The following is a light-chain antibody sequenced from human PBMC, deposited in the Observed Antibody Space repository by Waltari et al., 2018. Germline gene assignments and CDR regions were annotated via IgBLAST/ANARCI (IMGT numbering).Light chain of an antibody. CDR1: QHISSW. V-gene: IGKV1D-12*01. J-gene: IGKJ1*01. CDR3: QQADSFPWT. Sequence: DIQMTQSPSSVSAFVGDRVTITCRASQHISSWLAWYQQKPGKAPNLLIYAASNLQSGVPSRFSGSGSGTDFTLTISSLQPEDFATYFCQQADSFPWTFGQGTKVEIK. CDR2: AAS.